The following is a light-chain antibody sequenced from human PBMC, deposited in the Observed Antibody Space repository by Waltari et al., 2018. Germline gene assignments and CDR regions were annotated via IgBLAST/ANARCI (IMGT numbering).Light chain of an antibody. J-gene: IGKJ4*01. CDR1: QSVRNNF. V-gene: IGKV3-20*01. Sequence: EVVLTHSPGTLSLSTGGRATFSCRASQSVRNNFLNRYQQKPGQAPRLLIYGASSRATGIPDRFSGSGSGTDFTLTISRREPEDFAVYYCQQYDSIGLTFGGGTKVEI. CDR2: GAS. CDR3: QQYDSIGLT.